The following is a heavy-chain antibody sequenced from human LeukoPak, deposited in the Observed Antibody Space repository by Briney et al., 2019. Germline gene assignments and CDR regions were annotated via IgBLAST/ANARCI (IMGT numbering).Heavy chain of an antibody. CDR2: IYHSGST. J-gene: IGHJ3*02. CDR1: GYSISSGYY. V-gene: IGHV4-38-2*02. D-gene: IGHD1-26*01. CDR3: ARDLPSGAFDI. Sequence: PSETLSLTCTVSGYSISSGYYWGWIRQPPGKGLEWIGSIYHSGSTYYNPSLKSRVTISVDTSKNQFSLKLSSVTAADTAVYYCARDLPSGAFDIWGQGTMVTVSS.